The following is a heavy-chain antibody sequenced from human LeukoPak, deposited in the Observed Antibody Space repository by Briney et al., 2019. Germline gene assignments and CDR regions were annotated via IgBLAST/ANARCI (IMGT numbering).Heavy chain of an antibody. D-gene: IGHD1-26*01. J-gene: IGHJ3*02. V-gene: IGHV3-30*18. CDR1: GFTFSSYG. Sequence: GGSLRLSCAAFGFTFSSYGMHLVRQAPGKGLEWVAVISYDGSNKYYADSVKGRFTISRDNSKNTLYLQMNSLRAEDTAVYYCAKLVGATSTNDAFDIWGQGTMVTVSS. CDR3: AKLVGATSTNDAFDI. CDR2: ISYDGSNK.